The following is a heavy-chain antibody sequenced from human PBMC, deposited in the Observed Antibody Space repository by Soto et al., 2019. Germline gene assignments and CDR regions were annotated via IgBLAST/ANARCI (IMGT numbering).Heavy chain of an antibody. J-gene: IGHJ6*02. Sequence: QVQLVESGGGVVQPGRSLRLSCAASGFTFSSYGMHWVRQAPGKGLEWVAVIWYDGSNKYYADYVKGRFTISRDNSKNTLYLQMNSLRAEDTAVYYCARDGYYYGSGTSSYYYYGMDVWGQGTTVTVSS. V-gene: IGHV3-33*01. CDR3: ARDGYYYGSGTSSYYYYGMDV. CDR1: GFTFSSYG. CDR2: IWYDGSNK. D-gene: IGHD3-10*01.